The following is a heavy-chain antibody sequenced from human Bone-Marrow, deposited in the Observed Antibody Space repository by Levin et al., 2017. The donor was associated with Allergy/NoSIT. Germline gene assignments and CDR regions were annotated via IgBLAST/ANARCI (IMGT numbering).Heavy chain of an antibody. CDR3: ARGPPPLWLGELGYYFDY. D-gene: IGHD3-10*01. J-gene: IGHJ4*02. Sequence: SETLSLTCTVSGVSISSGNHYWSWIRQSPGKGLEWIGYFPDIGSINYNPSLEGRASISEDTSKNEFSLKLTSVTAADTGGYYCARGPPPLWLGELGYYFDYWSPGTLVTVSS. CDR1: GVSISSGNHY. V-gene: IGHV4-30-4*01. CDR2: FPDIGSI.